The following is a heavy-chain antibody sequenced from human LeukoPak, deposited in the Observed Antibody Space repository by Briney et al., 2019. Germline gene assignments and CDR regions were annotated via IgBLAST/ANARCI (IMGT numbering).Heavy chain of an antibody. V-gene: IGHV3-7*01. CDR1: GFTFTTYW. D-gene: IGHD3-10*01. Sequence: GGSLRLSCAASGFTFTTYWMGWVRQAPGKGLEWVANIKQDGSEQYYVDSVKGRFTISRDNAKNSLSLQMNSLRAEDTAVYYCARPLMYYYGLETYFWFDPWGQGTLVTVSS. J-gene: IGHJ5*02. CDR3: ARPLMYYYGLETYFWFDP. CDR2: IKQDGSEQ.